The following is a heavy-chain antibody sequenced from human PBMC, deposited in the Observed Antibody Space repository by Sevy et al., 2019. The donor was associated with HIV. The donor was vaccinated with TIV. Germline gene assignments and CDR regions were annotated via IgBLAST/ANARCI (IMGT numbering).Heavy chain of an antibody. Sequence: SETLSLTCSVSGGSISSYFWTWVRQSPGKGLEWIGNIYFTGNTDYSPSPKRRVTLSLDTSKSQFSLTLRSVTAADTAIYCCAGDSTTRPSVLDYWGQGTLVTVSS. CDR3: AGDSTTRPSVLDY. CDR1: GGSISSYF. J-gene: IGHJ4*02. D-gene: IGHD1-1*01. CDR2: IYFTGNT. V-gene: IGHV4-59*01.